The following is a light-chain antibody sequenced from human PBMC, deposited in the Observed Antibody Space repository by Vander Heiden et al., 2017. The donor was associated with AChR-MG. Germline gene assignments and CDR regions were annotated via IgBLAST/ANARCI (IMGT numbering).Light chain of an antibody. CDR1: RSNIGSNI. Sequence: QSVLTQPPSASGTPGQRVTISCSGSRSNIGSNIVNWYQQLPGTAPKLLIYSNNQRPSGVPDRFSVSKSGTSASLAISGLQSEDEADYYCVAWDDSLNNVFGGGTKLTVL. J-gene: IGLJ3*02. CDR3: VAWDDSLNNV. CDR2: SNN. V-gene: IGLV1-44*01.